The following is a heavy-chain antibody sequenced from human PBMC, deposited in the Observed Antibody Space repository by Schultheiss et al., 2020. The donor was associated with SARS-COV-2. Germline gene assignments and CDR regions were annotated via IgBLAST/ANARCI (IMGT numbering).Heavy chain of an antibody. CDR2: INPSGGST. CDR3: ARDDGGSYWGGDFDY. V-gene: IGHV1-46*01. D-gene: IGHD1-26*01. Sequence: ASVKVSCKASGYTFTSYYMHWVRQAPGQGLEWMGIINPSGGSTSYAQKFQGWVTMTRDTSISTAYMELSRLRSDDTAVYYCARDDGGSYWGGDFDYWGQGTLVTVSS. CDR1: GYTFTSYY. J-gene: IGHJ4*02.